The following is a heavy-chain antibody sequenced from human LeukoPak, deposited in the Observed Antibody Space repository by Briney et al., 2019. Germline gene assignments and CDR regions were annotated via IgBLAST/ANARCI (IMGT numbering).Heavy chain of an antibody. CDR3: ARDGDGYNEFDY. D-gene: IGHD5-24*01. V-gene: IGHV3-74*01. J-gene: IGHJ4*02. Sequence: PGGSLRLSCAASGFTFSSYWMRWVRQAPGKGLVWVSRINSDGSSTSYADSVKGRFTISRDNAKNTLYLQMNSLRAEDTAVYYCARDGDGYNEFDYWGQGTLVTVSS. CDR1: GFTFSSYW. CDR2: INSDGSST.